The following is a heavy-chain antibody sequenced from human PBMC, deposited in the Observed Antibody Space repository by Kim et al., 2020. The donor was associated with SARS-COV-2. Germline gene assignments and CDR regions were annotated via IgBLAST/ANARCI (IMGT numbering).Heavy chain of an antibody. CDR2: IYWDDDK. CDR3: AHSSYYYGSGSYFPVDY. V-gene: IGHV2-5*02. D-gene: IGHD3-10*01. CDR1: GFSLSTSGVG. J-gene: IGHJ4*02. Sequence: SGPTLVKPTQTLTLTCTFSGFSLSTSGVGVGWIRQPPGKALEWLALIYWDDDKRYSPSLKSRLTITKDTSKNQVVLTMTNMDPVDTATYYCAHSSYYYGSGSYFPVDYWGQGTLVTVSS.